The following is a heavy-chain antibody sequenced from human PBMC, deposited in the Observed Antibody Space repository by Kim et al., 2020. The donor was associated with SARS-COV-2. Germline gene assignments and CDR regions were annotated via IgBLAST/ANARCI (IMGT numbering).Heavy chain of an antibody. Sequence: SVKVSCKASGGTFSSYAISWVRQAPGQGLEWMGGIIPIFGTANYAQKFQGRVTITADESTSTAYMELSSLRSEDTAVYYCARGDDLWVGATTTFDYWGQGTLVTVSS. CDR3: ARGDDLWVGATTTFDY. CDR2: IIPIFGTA. D-gene: IGHD1-26*01. CDR1: GGTFSSYA. J-gene: IGHJ4*02. V-gene: IGHV1-69*13.